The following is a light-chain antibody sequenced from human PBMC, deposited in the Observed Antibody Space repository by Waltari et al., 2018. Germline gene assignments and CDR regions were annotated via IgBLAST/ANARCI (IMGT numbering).Light chain of an antibody. Sequence: DIQMTQSPSSLSASVGDRVTVTCRASQVINKELSWYQQKLGKAPSLLICAASSLQPGVSSRFSGSGSGTDFTLTISRLQPEDVASYYCQQDYTTPYTFSQGTKVEIK. J-gene: IGKJ2*01. CDR2: AAS. CDR1: QVINKE. CDR3: QQDYTTPYT. V-gene: IGKV1-27*01.